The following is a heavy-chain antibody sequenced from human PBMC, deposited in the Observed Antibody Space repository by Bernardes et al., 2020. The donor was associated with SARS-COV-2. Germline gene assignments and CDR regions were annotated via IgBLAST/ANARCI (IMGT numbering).Heavy chain of an antibody. D-gene: IGHD3-10*01. CDR2: ISYDGSNK. J-gene: IGHJ3*02. V-gene: IGHV3-30*03. CDR3: ARCVNPTELLWFGELFLGAFDI. Sequence: GGSLRLSCGASGFTFSSYGMHWVRQAPGKGLEWVAVISYDGSNKYYADSVKGRFTISRDNSKNTLYLQMNSLRAEDTAVYYCARCVNPTELLWFGELFLGAFDIWGQGTMVTVSS. CDR1: GFTFSSYG.